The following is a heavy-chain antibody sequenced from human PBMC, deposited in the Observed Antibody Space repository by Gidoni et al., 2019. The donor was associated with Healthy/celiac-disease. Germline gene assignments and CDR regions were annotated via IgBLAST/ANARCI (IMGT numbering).Heavy chain of an antibody. V-gene: IGHV4-39*01. CDR2: IYYSGST. J-gene: IGHJ5*02. CDR3: ASHRSPFITGRGHWFDP. Sequence: QLQLQESGQGLVKPSENLSLTCTVSGGSISSSSSYWGWIRQPPGKGLEWIGSIYYSGSTYYNPSLKSRVTISVDTSKNQFSLKLSSVTAADTAVYYCASHRSPFITGRGHWFDPWGQGTLVTVSS. D-gene: IGHD1-20*01. CDR1: GGSISSSSSY.